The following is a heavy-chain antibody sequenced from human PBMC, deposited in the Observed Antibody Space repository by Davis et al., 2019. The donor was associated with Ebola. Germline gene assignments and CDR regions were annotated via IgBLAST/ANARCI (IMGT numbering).Heavy chain of an antibody. CDR1: GFIFPSYA. J-gene: IGHJ4*02. CDR3: AKDKRLAVAGTMFDY. CDR2: VSGTGERT. D-gene: IGHD6-19*01. V-gene: IGHV3-23*01. Sequence: PGGSLRLSCAASGFIFPSYAMSWVRQAPGKGLEWVSGVSGTGERTSYADSVKGRFTIYRDNAKNTLYLQMNSLRAEDTAVYYCAKDKRLAVAGTMFDYWGQGTLVTVSP.